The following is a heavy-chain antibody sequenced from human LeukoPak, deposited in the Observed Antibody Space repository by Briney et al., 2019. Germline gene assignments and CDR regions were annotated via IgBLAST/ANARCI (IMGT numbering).Heavy chain of an antibody. CDR3: ARDYGGNSDY. D-gene: IGHD4-23*01. CDR2: ISSSSSYT. V-gene: IGHV3-21*01. CDR1: GFTFSSYS. Sequence: TGGSLRLSCAASGFTFSSYSMNWVRQAPGKGLEWVSSISSSSSYTYYADSVKGRFTISRDNAKNSLYLQMNSLRAEDTAVYCCARDYGGNSDYWGQGTLVTVSS. J-gene: IGHJ4*02.